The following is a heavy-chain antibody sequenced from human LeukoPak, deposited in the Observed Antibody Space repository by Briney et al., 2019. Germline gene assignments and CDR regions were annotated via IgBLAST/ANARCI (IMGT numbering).Heavy chain of an antibody. Sequence: SETLSLTCAVYGGSFSGYYWSWIRQPPGKGLEWIGEINHSGSTNYNPSLKSRVTISVDTSKNQFSLKLSSVTAADTAVYYCARLPTYYYGSGDYWGQGTLVTVSS. CDR3: ARLPTYYYGSGDY. CDR1: GGSFSGYY. CDR2: INHSGST. J-gene: IGHJ4*02. V-gene: IGHV4-34*01. D-gene: IGHD3-10*01.